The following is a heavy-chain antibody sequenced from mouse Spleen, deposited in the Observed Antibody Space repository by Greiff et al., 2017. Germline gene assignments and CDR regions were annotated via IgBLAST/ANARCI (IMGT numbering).Heavy chain of an antibody. J-gene: IGHJ1*01. D-gene: IGHD3-3*01. Sequence: VKLQESGPELVKPGASVKISCKASGYAFSSSWMNWVKQRPGKGLEWIGRIYPGDGDTNYNGKFKGKATLTADKSSSTAYMQLSSLTSEDSAVYFCAREGQPRYFDVWGAGTTVTVSS. CDR1: GYAFSSSW. CDR2: IYPGDGDT. V-gene: IGHV1-82*01. CDR3: AREGQPRYFDV.